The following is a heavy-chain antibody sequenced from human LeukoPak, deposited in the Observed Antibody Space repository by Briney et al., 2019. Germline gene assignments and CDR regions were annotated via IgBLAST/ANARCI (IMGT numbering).Heavy chain of an antibody. J-gene: IGHJ4*02. V-gene: IGHV4-59*02. CDR2: IYYSGST. Sequence: SETLSLTCSVSGDSVTKHYWSWIRQPPGKGLEWIGYIYYSGSTNYNPSLKSRVTISVDTSKNQFSLKLSSVTAADTAVYYCARSPPGNFDYWGQGTLVTVSS. CDR3: ARSPPGNFDY. D-gene: IGHD3-10*01. CDR1: GDSVTKHY.